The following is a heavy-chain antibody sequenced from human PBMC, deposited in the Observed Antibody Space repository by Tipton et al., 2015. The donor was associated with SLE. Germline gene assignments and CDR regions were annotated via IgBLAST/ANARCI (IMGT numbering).Heavy chain of an antibody. CDR1: GFSLSTSGVG. J-gene: IGHJ2*01. CDR2: IYWNDDK. CDR3: AHATYTSGWGDYFDL. D-gene: IGHD6-19*01. Sequence: LVKPTQTLTLTCTFSGFSLSTSGVGVGWIRQPPGKALEWLALIYWNDDKRYSPSLKSRVTITKDTSKNQVVLTMTNMDPVDTASYYCAHATYTSGWGDYFDLWGRGTLVTVSS. V-gene: IGHV2-5*01.